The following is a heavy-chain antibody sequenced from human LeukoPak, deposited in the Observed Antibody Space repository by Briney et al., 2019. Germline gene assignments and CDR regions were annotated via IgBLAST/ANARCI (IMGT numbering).Heavy chain of an antibody. CDR1: GFTFSSYG. Sequence: PGGSLRLSCAASGFTFSSYGMHWVRQAPGKGLEWVAFIRYDGSNKYYADSVKGRFTISRDNSKNTLYLHVNSLRAEDMAVYYCARAVWDSSGHLFDYWGQGTLVTVSS. V-gene: IGHV3-30*02. CDR3: ARAVWDSSGHLFDY. D-gene: IGHD3-22*01. J-gene: IGHJ4*02. CDR2: IRYDGSNK.